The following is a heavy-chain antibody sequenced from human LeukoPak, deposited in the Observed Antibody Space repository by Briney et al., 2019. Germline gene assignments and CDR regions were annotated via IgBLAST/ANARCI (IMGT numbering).Heavy chain of an antibody. D-gene: IGHD3-16*01. V-gene: IGHV1-2*02. Sequence: ASVKVSCKTSGYTFTGYYMHWVRQAPGQGLEWMGWINPNSGGTNYAQKFQGRVTMTRDASISTAYMELSRLRSNDTAVYYCARDLEYLYPGGAFDIWGQGTMVTVSS. J-gene: IGHJ3*02. CDR3: ARDLEYLYPGGAFDI. CDR1: GYTFTGYY. CDR2: INPNSGGT.